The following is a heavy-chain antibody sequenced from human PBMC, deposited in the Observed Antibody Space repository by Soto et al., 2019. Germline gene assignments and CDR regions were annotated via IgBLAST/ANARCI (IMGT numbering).Heavy chain of an antibody. Sequence: QVQLVESGGGVVQTGRSLRLSCAASGFPFSTYAMHWVRQAPGKGLEWVVVISYDGAYKYYADSVKGRFTISRDNSKNTVYLQMSSLRPEDTAVYYCAREGVYYISVHFFDYWVQGALVTVSS. J-gene: IGHJ4*02. CDR1: GFPFSTYA. CDR3: AREGVYYISVHFFDY. CDR2: ISYDGAYK. V-gene: IGHV3-30-3*01. D-gene: IGHD3-22*01.